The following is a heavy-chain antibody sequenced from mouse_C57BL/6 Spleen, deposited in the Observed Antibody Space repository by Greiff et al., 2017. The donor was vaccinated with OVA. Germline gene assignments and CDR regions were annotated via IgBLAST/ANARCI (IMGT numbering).Heavy chain of an antibody. V-gene: IGHV14-4*01. CDR2: IDPENGDT. D-gene: IGHD2-4*01. CDR3: TTGHYDYDGYAMDY. Sequence: VQLQQSGAELVRPGASVKLSCTASGFNIKDDYMHWVKQRPEQGLEWIGWIDPENGDTEYASKFQGKATITADTSSNTAYLQLSSLTSEDTAVYYCTTGHYDYDGYAMDYWGQGTSVTVSS. J-gene: IGHJ4*01. CDR1: GFNIKDDY.